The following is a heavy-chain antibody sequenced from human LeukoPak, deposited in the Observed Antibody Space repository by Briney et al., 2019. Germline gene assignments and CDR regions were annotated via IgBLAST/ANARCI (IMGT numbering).Heavy chain of an antibody. CDR3: ARGIGTIYYYYYYGMDV. V-gene: IGHV4-34*01. Sequence: SSETLSLTCAVYGGSFSGYYWSWIRQPPGKGLEWIGEINHSGSTNYNPSLKSRVTISVDTSKNQFSLKLSSVTAADTAVYYCARGIGTIYYYYYYGMDVWGQGTTVTVSS. CDR2: INHSGST. J-gene: IGHJ6*02. CDR1: GGSFSGYY. D-gene: IGHD3-10*01.